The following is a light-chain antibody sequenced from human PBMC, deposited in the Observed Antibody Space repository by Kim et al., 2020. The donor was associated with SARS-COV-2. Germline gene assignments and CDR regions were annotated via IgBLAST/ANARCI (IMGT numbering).Light chain of an antibody. J-gene: IGLJ1*01. CDR1: SSNIGAGFD. CDR3: QSYDNSLNAYV. CDR2: ANT. V-gene: IGLV1-40*01. Sequence: RVTMSCTGSSSNIGAGFDVHWYQQLPGTAPNLLIYANTKRPSGVPYRLSGSKSGTSASLAITGLQAGDEADYYCQSYDNSLNAYVFGTGTKVTVL.